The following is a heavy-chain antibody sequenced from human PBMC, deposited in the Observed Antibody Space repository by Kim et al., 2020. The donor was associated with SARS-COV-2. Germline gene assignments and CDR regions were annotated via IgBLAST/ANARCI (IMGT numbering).Heavy chain of an antibody. Sequence: SETLSLTCTVSGGSISSYYWSWIRQPPGKGLEWIGYIYYSGSTNYNPSLKSQVTISVDTSKNQFSLKLSSVTAADTAVYYCARDPRGWLMDVWGQGTTVTVSS. CDR2: IYYSGST. J-gene: IGHJ6*02. CDR1: GGSISSYY. CDR3: ARDPRGWLMDV. D-gene: IGHD6-19*01. V-gene: IGHV4-59*13.